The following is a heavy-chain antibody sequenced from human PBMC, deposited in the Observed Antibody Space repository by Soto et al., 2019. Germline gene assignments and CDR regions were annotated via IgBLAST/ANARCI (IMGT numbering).Heavy chain of an antibody. CDR2: ISYDGSNK. CDR1: GFTFSSYG. V-gene: IGHV3-30*18. J-gene: IGHJ5*02. Sequence: QVQLVESGGGVVQPGRSLRLSCAASGFTFSSYGMHWVRQAPGKGLEWVAVISYDGSNKYYADSVKGRFTISRDNSKNTLYLQMNSLRAEDTAVYYCAKGYCSSTSCYNPDILRTGSEFPFDPWGQGTLVTVSS. D-gene: IGHD2-2*01. CDR3: AKGYCSSTSCYNPDILRTGSEFPFDP.